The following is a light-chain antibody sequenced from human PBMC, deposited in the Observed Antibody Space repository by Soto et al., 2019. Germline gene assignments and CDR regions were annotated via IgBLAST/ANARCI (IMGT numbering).Light chain of an antibody. J-gene: IGLJ1*01. CDR1: SSDVGGYNY. CDR2: DVS. CDR3: SSYTTSNTRQIV. V-gene: IGLV2-14*03. Sequence: TGTSSDVGGYNYVSWYQHHPGKAPKLTIFDVSNRPSGVSNRLSGSKSGNTASLTISGLQPEDEADYYCSSYTTSNTRQIVFGTGTKVTVL.